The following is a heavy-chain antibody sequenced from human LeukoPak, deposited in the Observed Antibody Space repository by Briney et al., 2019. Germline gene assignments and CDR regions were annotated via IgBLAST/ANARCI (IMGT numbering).Heavy chain of an antibody. CDR3: ARRKRTFGESDY. D-gene: IGHD3-10*01. CDR2: INHSGST. V-gene: IGHV4-34*01. J-gene: IGHJ4*02. Sequence: SETLSLTCAVYGGSFSGYYWSWIRQPPGKGLEWIGEINHSGSTNYNPSLKSRVTISVDTSKNQFSLKLSSVTAADTAVYYCARRKRTFGESDYWGQGTLVAVSS. CDR1: GGSFSGYY.